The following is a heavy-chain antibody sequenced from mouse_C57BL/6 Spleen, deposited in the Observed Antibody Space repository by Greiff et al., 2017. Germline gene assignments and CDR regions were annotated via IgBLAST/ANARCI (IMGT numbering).Heavy chain of an antibody. CDR2: INYDGSST. CDR1: GFTFSDYY. D-gene: IGHD2-4*01. V-gene: IGHV5-16*01. CDR3: ARDRIYDYHWYFDV. Sequence: DVKLVESEGGLVQPGSSMKLSCTASGFTFSDYYMAWVRQVPEKGLEWVANINYDGSSTYYLDSLKSRFIISRDNAKNILYLQMSSLKSEDTATYYCARDRIYDYHWYFDVWGTGTTVTVSS. J-gene: IGHJ1*03.